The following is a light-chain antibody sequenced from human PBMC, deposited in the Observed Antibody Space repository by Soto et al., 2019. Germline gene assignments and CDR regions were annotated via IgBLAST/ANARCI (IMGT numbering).Light chain of an antibody. J-gene: IGLJ1*01. V-gene: IGLV1-44*01. Sequence: QAVLTQPPSASGTPGQRVTISCSGSSSNIMSNTVNWYQVLPGTAPKVLIQGNHQRPSGVPARFSGSKSGTSASLAISGLQSEDDADYSCAAWDDSLNAYVFGTGTKLTVL. CDR2: GNH. CDR1: SSNIMSNT. CDR3: AAWDDSLNAYV.